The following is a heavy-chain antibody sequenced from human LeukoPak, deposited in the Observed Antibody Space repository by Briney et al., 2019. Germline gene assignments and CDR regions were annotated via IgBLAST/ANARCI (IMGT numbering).Heavy chain of an antibody. CDR2: ISSSGGST. CDR3: AKCIVGATAPFDY. Sequence: QTGGSLRLSCAASGFTFSIYAMSWVRQAPGKGLEWVSAISSSGGSTYYADSVKGRFTISRDNSKNTLYLQMNSLRAEDTAVYYCAKCIVGATAPFDYWGQGTLVTVSS. J-gene: IGHJ4*02. V-gene: IGHV3-23*01. D-gene: IGHD1-26*01. CDR1: GFTFSIYA.